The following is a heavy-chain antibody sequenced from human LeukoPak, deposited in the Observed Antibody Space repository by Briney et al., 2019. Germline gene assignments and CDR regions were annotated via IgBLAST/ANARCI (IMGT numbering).Heavy chain of an antibody. J-gene: IGHJ3*02. CDR2: INHSGST. V-gene: IGHV4-34*01. CDR3: ARGRRTGTTSRLRVTDAFDI. CDR1: GGSFSGYY. D-gene: IGHD1-1*01. Sequence: SKTLSLSCAVYGGSFSGYYWSWIRQPPGKGLEWIGEINHSGSTNYNPSLKSRVTISVDTSKNQFSLKLSSVTAADTAVYYCARGRRTGTTSRLRVTDAFDIWGQGTMVTVSS.